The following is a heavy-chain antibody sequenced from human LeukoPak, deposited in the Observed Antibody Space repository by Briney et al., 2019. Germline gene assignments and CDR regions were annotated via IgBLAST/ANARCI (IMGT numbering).Heavy chain of an antibody. CDR2: IYTSGST. J-gene: IGHJ3*02. CDR3: ARRCGGDCYGEDAFDI. D-gene: IGHD2-21*01. V-gene: IGHV4-61*02. CDR1: GASVSRGTYY. Sequence: TSETLSLTCSVSGASVSRGTYYWSWIRQPAGKGLEWIGRIYTSGSTNYNPSLKSRVTISVDTSKNQFSLKLSSVTAADTAVYYCARRCGGDCYGEDAFDIWGQGTMVTVSS.